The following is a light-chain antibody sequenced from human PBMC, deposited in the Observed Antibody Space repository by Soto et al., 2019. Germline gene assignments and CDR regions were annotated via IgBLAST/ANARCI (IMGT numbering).Light chain of an antibody. CDR1: SSDVGSYNL. CDR2: EGS. CDR3: CSYAGSSTFYV. V-gene: IGLV2-23*01. Sequence: ALAQPASVSGSPGQSITISCTGTSSDVGSYNLVSWYQQHPGKAPKLMIYEGSKRPSGVSNRFSGSKSGNTASLTISGLQAEDEADYYCCSYAGSSTFYVFGTGTKATVL. J-gene: IGLJ1*01.